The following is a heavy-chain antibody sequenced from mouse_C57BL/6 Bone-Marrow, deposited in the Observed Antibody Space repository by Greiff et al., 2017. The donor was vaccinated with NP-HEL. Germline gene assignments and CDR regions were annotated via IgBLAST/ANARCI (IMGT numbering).Heavy chain of an antibody. D-gene: IGHD1-1*01. CDR1: GYTFTSYG. CDR3: APYYYGFAY. J-gene: IGHJ3*01. V-gene: IGHV1-81*01. CDR2: IYPRSGNT. Sequence: LQQSGAELARPGASVKLSCKASGYTFTSYGISWVKQRTGQGLGWIGEIYPRSGNTYYNEKFKGKATLTADKSSSTAYMELRSLTSEDSAVYFCAPYYYGFAYWGQGTLVTVSA.